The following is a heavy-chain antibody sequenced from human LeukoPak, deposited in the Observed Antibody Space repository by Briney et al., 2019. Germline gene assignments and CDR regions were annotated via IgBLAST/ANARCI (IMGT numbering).Heavy chain of an antibody. V-gene: IGHV3-7*01. CDR1: GFSFSSYW. J-gene: IGHJ4*02. CDR3: ARVRHLDF. Sequence: GGSLRLSCAASGFSFSSYWLSWVRQAPGKGLEWVANINQDGSEKYYVDSVKGRFTISRDNAKNSLYLQMNSLRAEDTAMYYRARVRHLDFWGQGTLVTVSS. CDR2: INQDGSEK.